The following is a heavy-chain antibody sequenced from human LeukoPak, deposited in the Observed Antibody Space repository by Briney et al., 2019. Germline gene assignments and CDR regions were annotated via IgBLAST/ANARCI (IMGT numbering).Heavy chain of an antibody. Sequence: ASVKVSCKASGGTFSSYAISWVRQAPGQGLEWMGRIIPILGIANYAQKFQGRVTITADKSTSTAYMELSSLRSEDTAVYYCARGAGDTAMATPFDYWGQGTLVTVSS. J-gene: IGHJ4*02. D-gene: IGHD5-18*01. CDR2: IIPILGIA. CDR1: GGTFSSYA. V-gene: IGHV1-69*04. CDR3: ARGAGDTAMATPFDY.